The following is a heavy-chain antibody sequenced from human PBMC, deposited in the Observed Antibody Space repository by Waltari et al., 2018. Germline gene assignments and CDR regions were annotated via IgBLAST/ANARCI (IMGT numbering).Heavy chain of an antibody. D-gene: IGHD2-2*01. CDR2: IYHSGST. CDR3: AVGYCSSTSCSLGDY. V-gene: IGHV4-38-2*02. Sequence: QVQLQESGPGLVKPSETLSLTCTVSGYSLSSGYYWGWIRQPPGKGLEWIGSIYHSGSTYYNPSLKSRVTISVDTSKNQFSLKLSSVTAADTAVYYCAVGYCSSTSCSLGDYWGQGTLVTVSS. CDR1: GYSLSSGYY. J-gene: IGHJ4*02.